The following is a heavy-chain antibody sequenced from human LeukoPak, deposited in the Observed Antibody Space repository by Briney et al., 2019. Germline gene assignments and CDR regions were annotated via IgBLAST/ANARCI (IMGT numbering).Heavy chain of an antibody. CDR1: GFTFDNSA. Sequence: GGSLRLSCAAPGFTFDNSAMSWVRQAPGRGLEWVSAISGSGGSTYSADSVKGRFSISRDNSKNTLFLQMSSLRAEDTAVYYCAKGSGATRPYYFDYWGQGTLVTVSS. J-gene: IGHJ4*02. CDR3: AKGSGATRPYYFDY. V-gene: IGHV3-23*01. CDR2: ISGSGGST. D-gene: IGHD2-21*01.